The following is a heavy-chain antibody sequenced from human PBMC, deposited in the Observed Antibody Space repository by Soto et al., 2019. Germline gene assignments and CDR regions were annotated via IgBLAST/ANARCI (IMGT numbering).Heavy chain of an antibody. CDR3: AKEWRQWLFFYYYGMDV. CDR1: WFTFHSYC. V-gene: IGHV3-30*18. D-gene: IGHD6-19*01. Sequence: PGGFPRLSLAPPWFTFHSYCLDWVPPAPSKGLEWVAVISYDGSNKYYADSVKGRFTISRDNSKNTLYLQMNSLRAEDTAVYYCAKEWRQWLFFYYYGMDVWGQGTTVTVSS. J-gene: IGHJ6*02. CDR2: ISYDGSNK.